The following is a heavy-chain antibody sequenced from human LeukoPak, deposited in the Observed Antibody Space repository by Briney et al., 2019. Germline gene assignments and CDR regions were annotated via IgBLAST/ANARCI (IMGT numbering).Heavy chain of an antibody. CDR1: GFTFGDYA. J-gene: IGHJ4*02. CDR2: IRSKAYGGTT. Sequence: PGGSLRLSCTASGFTFGDYAMSWVRQAPGKGLEWVGFIRSKAYGGTTEYAASVKGRFTISRDDSKSIAYLQMNSLKTEDTAVYYCTRGSLYSYEHWGQGTLVTVSS. CDR3: TRGSLYSYEH. D-gene: IGHD5-18*01. V-gene: IGHV3-49*04.